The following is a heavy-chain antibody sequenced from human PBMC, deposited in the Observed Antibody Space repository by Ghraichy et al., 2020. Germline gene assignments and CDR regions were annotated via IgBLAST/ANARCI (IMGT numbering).Heavy chain of an antibody. V-gene: IGHV3-23*01. D-gene: IGHD3-10*01. CDR3: AKIQGFGELLNPIDY. CDR1: GFTFSNYA. J-gene: IGHJ4*02. Sequence: GGSLRLSCAASGFTFSNYAMSWVRQAPGKGLEWVSTIGYGGGPTYYADSVKGRFTISRDNSKNTLYLQMSSLRVEDTAVYYCAKIQGFGELLNPIDYWGQGTLVTVSS. CDR2: IGYGGGPT.